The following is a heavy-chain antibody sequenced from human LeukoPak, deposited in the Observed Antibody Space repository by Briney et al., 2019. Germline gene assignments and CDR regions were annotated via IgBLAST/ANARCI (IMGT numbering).Heavy chain of an antibody. CDR3: ARDGNEAVAGTGAVTY. D-gene: IGHD6-19*01. CDR1: GYPFTGYY. CDR2: INPSSGDT. J-gene: IGHJ4*02. Sequence: APVKVYCKTSGYPFTGYYMHWVRQAPGQGLEWMGWINPSSGDTNYAQNFQGRVTMTRDTSISTAYMELSRLTSDDTAVYYCARDGNEAVAGTGAVTYWGQGTLVTVSS. V-gene: IGHV1-2*02.